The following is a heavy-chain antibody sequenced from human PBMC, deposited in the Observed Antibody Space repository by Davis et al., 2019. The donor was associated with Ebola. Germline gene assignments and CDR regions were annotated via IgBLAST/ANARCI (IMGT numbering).Heavy chain of an antibody. V-gene: IGHV4-59*01. CDR3: ARGKTYSVY. Sequence: SETLSLTCTVSGGSMSSYYWSWIRQPPGKGLEWIGYVSSSGSTNYNSSLESRVTISIDTSKNQFSLKLRSVNAADTAMYYCARGKTYSVYWGQGTLVTVSS. CDR1: GGSMSSYY. J-gene: IGHJ4*02. CDR2: VSSSGST.